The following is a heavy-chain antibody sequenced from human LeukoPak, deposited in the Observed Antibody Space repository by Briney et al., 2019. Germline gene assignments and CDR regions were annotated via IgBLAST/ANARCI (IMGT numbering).Heavy chain of an antibody. V-gene: IGHV3-15*01. CDR2: IKGKPDGGTT. CDR1: GFIFRNAW. J-gene: IGHJ5*01. Sequence: GGSRRLSCAASGFIFRNAWMGWVRQAPGKGLEWVGHIKGKPDGGTTGYTAPVKGSFSISRDDSKDTVYLQMNSLKIEDTAVYYCTTDRGVAQLPLFDSWGPGTPGSVSS. D-gene: IGHD3-10*01. CDR3: TTDRGVAQLPLFDS.